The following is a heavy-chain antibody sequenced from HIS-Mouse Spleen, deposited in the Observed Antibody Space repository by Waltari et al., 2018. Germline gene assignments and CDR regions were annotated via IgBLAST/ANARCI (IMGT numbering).Heavy chain of an antibody. CDR3: ARSPSGSSWYDY. D-gene: IGHD6-13*01. CDR2: INPNRGGT. Sequence: QVQLVQSGAEVKKPGASVKVSCKASGYTFTGYYMHWVRQAPGQGLEWMGWINPNRGGTNYAQKFQGRVTMTRDTSISTAYMELSRLRSDDTAVYYCARSPSGSSWYDYWGQGTLVTVSS. J-gene: IGHJ4*02. V-gene: IGHV1-2*02. CDR1: GYTFTGYY.